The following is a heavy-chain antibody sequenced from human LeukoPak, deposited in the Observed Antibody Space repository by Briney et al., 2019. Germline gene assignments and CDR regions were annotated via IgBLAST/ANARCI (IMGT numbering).Heavy chain of an antibody. V-gene: IGHV3-23*01. Sequence: GRSLRLSCAASGFTFSRYGMHWVRQAPGKGLEWVSAISGSGGSTYYADSVKGRFTISRDNSKNTLYLQMNSLRAEDTAVYYCAMGADSSGSSFDYWGQGTLVTVSS. CDR3: AMGADSSGSSFDY. CDR1: GFTFSRYG. J-gene: IGHJ4*02. CDR2: ISGSGGST. D-gene: IGHD3-22*01.